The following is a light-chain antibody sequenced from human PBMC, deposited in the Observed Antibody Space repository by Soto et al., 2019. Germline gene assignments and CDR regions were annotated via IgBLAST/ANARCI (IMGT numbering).Light chain of an antibody. CDR1: QSISSW. J-gene: IGKJ4*01. CDR2: DAS. CDR3: QQYNSYSPPLT. Sequence: DIQMTQSPSTLSASVGDRVTITCRASQSISSWLAWYQQKPGKAPKLLIYDASSLESGVPSRFSGSGSGTEFTLTISSLQPDDFATYYCQQYNSYSPPLTFGGGTKWIS. V-gene: IGKV1-5*01.